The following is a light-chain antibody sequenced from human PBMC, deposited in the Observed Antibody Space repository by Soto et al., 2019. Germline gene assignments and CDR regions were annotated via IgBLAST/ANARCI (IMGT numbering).Light chain of an antibody. Sequence: QSALTQPRSVSGSPGQSVTISCTGTNSDVGTYNYVSWYQQHPGKAPKLIIYDVTKRPSGVPDRFSGSKSGNTASLIISGLQAADEADYYCAAWDDSLKSWVFGGGTKLTVL. J-gene: IGLJ3*02. CDR3: AAWDDSLKSWV. V-gene: IGLV2-11*01. CDR1: NSDVGTYNY. CDR2: DVT.